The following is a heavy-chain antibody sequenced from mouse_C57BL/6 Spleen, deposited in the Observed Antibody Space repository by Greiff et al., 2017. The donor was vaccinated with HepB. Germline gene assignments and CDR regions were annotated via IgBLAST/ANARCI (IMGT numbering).Heavy chain of an antibody. J-gene: IGHJ3*01. CDR1: GYSITSGYY. Sequence: EVQLQQSGPGLVKPSQSLSLTCSVTGYSITSGYYWNWIRQFPGNKLEWMGYISYDGSNNYNPSLKNRISITRDTSKNQFFLKLNSVTTEDTATYYCARADGYPAWFAYWGQGTLVTVSA. V-gene: IGHV3-6*01. D-gene: IGHD2-3*01. CDR2: ISYDGSN. CDR3: ARADGYPAWFAY.